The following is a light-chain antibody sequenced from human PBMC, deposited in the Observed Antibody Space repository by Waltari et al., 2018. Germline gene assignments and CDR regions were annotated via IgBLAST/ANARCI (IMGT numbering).Light chain of an antibody. V-gene: IGKV3-20*01. J-gene: IGKJ2*01. Sequence: DIVLTQSPGTLSLSPGERATLSCTASQSVGDGHLPWYQQKPGQPPRLLIYGTSSRATGIPDRFSGSRSGTDFTLTISGLEPEDFAVYYCQQSDNSPLYTFGQGTKLEIK. CDR1: QSVGDGH. CDR2: GTS. CDR3: QQSDNSPLYT.